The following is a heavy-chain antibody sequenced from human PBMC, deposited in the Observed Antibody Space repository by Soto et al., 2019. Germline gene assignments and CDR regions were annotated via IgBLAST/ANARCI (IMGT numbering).Heavy chain of an antibody. D-gene: IGHD5-12*01. V-gene: IGHV1-2*02. CDR1: GYTFTGHY. CDR3: GRGRSGEIVVFY. J-gene: IGHJ4*02. CDR2: ISPSSVGT. Sequence: QVQLVQSGAEVKNSGASVKVSCRASGYTFTGHYIHWVRQAPGQGPEWMGEISPSSVGTKYAQKFQGRVTMTRDTAISTVYMELSNLSPDDTGVYYCGRGRSGEIVVFYWGQGSLVTVYS.